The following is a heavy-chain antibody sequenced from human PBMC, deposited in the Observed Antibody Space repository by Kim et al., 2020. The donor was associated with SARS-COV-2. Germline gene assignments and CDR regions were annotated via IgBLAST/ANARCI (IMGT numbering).Heavy chain of an antibody. Sequence: SETLSLTCTVSGGSISSGDYYWSWIRQPPGKGLEWIGYIYYSGSTYYNPSLKSRVTISVDTSKNQFSLKLSSVTAADTAVYYCARGEGITIFGAVIIGAFDIWGQGTMVTVSS. J-gene: IGHJ3*02. CDR3: ARGEGITIFGAVIIGAFDI. D-gene: IGHD3-3*01. V-gene: IGHV4-30-4*01. CDR1: GGSISSGDYY. CDR2: IYYSGST.